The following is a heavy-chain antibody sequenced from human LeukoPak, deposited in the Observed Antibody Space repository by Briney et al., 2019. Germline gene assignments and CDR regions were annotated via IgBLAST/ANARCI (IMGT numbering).Heavy chain of an antibody. J-gene: IGHJ6*03. Sequence: GGSLRLSCAASGFTFSSYWMSWVRQAPGKGLEWVSSISSSSSYIYYADSVKGRFTISRDNAKNSLYLQMNSLRAEDTAVYYCARDPRVVVTAMLRGNYYMDVWGKGTTVTVSS. V-gene: IGHV3-21*01. CDR1: GFTFSSYW. CDR2: ISSSSSYI. CDR3: ARDPRVVVTAMLRGNYYMDV. D-gene: IGHD2-21*02.